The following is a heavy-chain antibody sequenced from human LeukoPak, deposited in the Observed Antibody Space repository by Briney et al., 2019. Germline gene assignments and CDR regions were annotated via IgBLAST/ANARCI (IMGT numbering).Heavy chain of an antibody. V-gene: IGHV4-59*01. D-gene: IGHD2-2*02. CDR1: GGSISSYY. Sequence: SETLSLTCTVSGGSISSYYWSWIRQPPGKGLEWIGYIYYSGSTNYNPSLKSRVTISVDTSKNQFSLKLSSVTATDTAVYYCARGYCSSTSCYTNWFDPWGQGTLVTVSS. J-gene: IGHJ5*02. CDR3: ARGYCSSTSCYTNWFDP. CDR2: IYYSGST.